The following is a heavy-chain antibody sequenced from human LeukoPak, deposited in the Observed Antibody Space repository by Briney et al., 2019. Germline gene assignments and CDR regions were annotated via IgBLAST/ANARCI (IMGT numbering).Heavy chain of an antibody. Sequence: PGGSRRLSCSASGFTFSSFAMTWVRQLPGRGLEWVSSISGNGHKTYYADSVKGRFSVSRDNSKNILYLQMDSLRADDSALYYCAKDANYYDSSGYLIPFDYWGQGTLVTVSS. CDR2: ISGNGHKT. D-gene: IGHD3-22*01. CDR1: GFTFSSFA. J-gene: IGHJ4*02. CDR3: AKDANYYDSSGYLIPFDY. V-gene: IGHV3-23*01.